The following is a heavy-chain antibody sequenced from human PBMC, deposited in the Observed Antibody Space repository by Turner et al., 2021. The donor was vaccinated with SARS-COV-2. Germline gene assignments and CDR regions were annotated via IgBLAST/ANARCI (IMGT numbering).Heavy chain of an antibody. CDR3: ARSWGGILTGYSFDP. CDR1: GGSFSAYY. J-gene: IGHJ5*02. V-gene: IGHV4-34*01. CDR2: IYHSGST. D-gene: IGHD3-9*01. Sequence: HVQLQLWGSGLLNPSDTLSLTCGVDGGSFSAYYWSWCRQPPGKGLEWIGKIYHSGSTNYNPTIKSGVTISVETSKNKCPMKLSSVTDEDAAVYYWARSWGGILTGYSFDPWGQGTMVTVSS.